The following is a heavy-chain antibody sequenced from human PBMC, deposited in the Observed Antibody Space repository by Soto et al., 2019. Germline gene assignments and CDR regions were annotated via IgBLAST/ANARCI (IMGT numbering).Heavy chain of an antibody. J-gene: IGHJ3*02. Sequence: ASVKVSCKASGYTFTGYYMHWVRQAPGQGLEWMGWINPNSGGTNYAQKFQGWVTMTRDTSISTAYMELSRLRSDDTAVYYCARVRDYGGISGLGAFDIWGQGTMVTVSS. D-gene: IGHD4-17*01. CDR1: GYTFTGYY. V-gene: IGHV1-2*04. CDR3: ARVRDYGGISGLGAFDI. CDR2: INPNSGGT.